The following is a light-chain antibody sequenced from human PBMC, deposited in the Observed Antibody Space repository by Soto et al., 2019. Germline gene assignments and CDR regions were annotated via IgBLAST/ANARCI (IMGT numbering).Light chain of an antibody. Sequence: QSVLTQPPSASGTPGQTVTISCSGSSSNIGANTVNWFQHLPGTAPKLLIYSNNQRPSVVPDRFSGSKSGTSVSLAISGLQSEDEADYYCAAWDARLDGVVFGGGTKLTVL. J-gene: IGLJ3*02. CDR3: AAWDARLDGVV. V-gene: IGLV1-44*01. CDR1: SSNIGANT. CDR2: SNN.